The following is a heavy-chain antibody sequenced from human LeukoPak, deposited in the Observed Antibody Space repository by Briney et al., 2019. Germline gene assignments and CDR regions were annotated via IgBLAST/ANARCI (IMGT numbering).Heavy chain of an antibody. V-gene: IGHV3-23*01. CDR1: GFTFSSNA. CDR2: ISTSGGNT. Sequence: GGSLRLSCAGSGFTFSSNALSWVRQAPGKGLEWVSAISTSGGNTYYADSVRGRFTISRDNSKNALYLQMNTLRAEDTAVYYCATTKQARRYFDYWGQGTLVTVSS. J-gene: IGHJ4*02. D-gene: IGHD1-1*01. CDR3: ATTKQARRYFDY.